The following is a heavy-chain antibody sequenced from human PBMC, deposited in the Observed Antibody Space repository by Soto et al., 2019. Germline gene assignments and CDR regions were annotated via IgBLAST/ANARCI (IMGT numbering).Heavy chain of an antibody. Sequence: NPSETLALTCTVSGGSISSYYWGWIRQPPGKGLEWIGYIYFRGTTNYNPSLKSRVTMSADTSKNQFSLKLNSVTAADTAVYYCARMNYYDTSGYPFDYWGQGMMVTVSS. CDR3: ARMNYYDTSGYPFDY. V-gene: IGHV4-59*01. CDR1: GGSISSYY. CDR2: IYFRGTT. J-gene: IGHJ4*02. D-gene: IGHD3-22*01.